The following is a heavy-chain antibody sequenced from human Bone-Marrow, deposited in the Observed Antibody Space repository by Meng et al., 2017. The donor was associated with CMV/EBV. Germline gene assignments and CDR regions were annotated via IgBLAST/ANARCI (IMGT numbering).Heavy chain of an antibody. Sequence: GGSLRLSCAASGFTFSSYAMHWVRQAPGKGLEWVAVISYDGSNKYYADSVKGRFTISRDNSKNTLYLQMNSLRAEDTAVYYCARDKKQWLVRWLGVDYWGQGTLVTVSS. CDR1: GFTFSSYA. V-gene: IGHV3-30*04. CDR2: ISYDGSNK. D-gene: IGHD6-19*01. J-gene: IGHJ4*02. CDR3: ARDKKQWLVRWLGVDY.